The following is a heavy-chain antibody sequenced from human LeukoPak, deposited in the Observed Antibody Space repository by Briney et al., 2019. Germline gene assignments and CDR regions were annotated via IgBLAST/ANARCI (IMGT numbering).Heavy chain of an antibody. D-gene: IGHD3-9*01. CDR1: RFSFSDYD. CDR2: ISSDGSRK. J-gene: IGHJ6*02. Sequence: GGSLRLSCRASRFSFSDYDMHWVRQAPGKGLEWVAVISSDGSRKHYGDSVKGRFTISRDNSESTLFLQMNSLRAEDTAVYYCARGPLTGYHYYCGMDVWGQGTTVTVSS. V-gene: IGHV3-30*03. CDR3: ARGPLTGYHYYCGMDV.